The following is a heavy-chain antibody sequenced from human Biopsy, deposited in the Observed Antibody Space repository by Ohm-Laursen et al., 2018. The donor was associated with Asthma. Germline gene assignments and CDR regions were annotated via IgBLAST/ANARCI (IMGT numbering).Heavy chain of an antibody. V-gene: IGHV5-51*01. Sequence: ASLKIPCKGSGYSFTSYWIGWVRQTPGKGLGWKGIIYPDDTVTRNSPSFQGQVTISADESLSTAYLQWSSLKASYNPMYYCARQGFVHWGQGTPVTVSS. CDR1: GYSFTSYW. J-gene: IGHJ5*02. CDR3: ARQGFVH. CDR2: IYPDDTVT.